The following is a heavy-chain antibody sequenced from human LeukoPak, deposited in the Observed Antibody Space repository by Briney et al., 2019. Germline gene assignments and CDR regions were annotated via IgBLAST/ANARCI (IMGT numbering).Heavy chain of an antibody. CDR2: ISWNSGSI. D-gene: IGHD5-18*01. Sequence: GGSLRLSCAASGFTFDDYAMHWVRQAPGKGLEWVSGISWNSGSIGYADSVKGRFTISRDNAKNSLYLQMNSLRAEDTALYYCAKDLQRIQLWLQGGAGFDYWGQGTLVTVSS. V-gene: IGHV3-9*01. CDR3: AKDLQRIQLWLQGGAGFDY. J-gene: IGHJ4*02. CDR1: GFTFDDYA.